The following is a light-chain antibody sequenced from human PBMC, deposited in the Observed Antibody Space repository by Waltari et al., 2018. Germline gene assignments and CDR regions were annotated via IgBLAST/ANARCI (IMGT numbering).Light chain of an antibody. CDR3: QSYDSSLSGSRV. CDR2: GNS. Sequence: QSVLTQPPSVSGAPGQRVTISCTGSSSNIGAGYDVHWCQQLPRTAPKLLLHGNSNRPGGVPGRFSGSKSGTSACLAITGLQAEDEADYYCQSYDSSLSGSRVFGGGTKLTVL. V-gene: IGLV1-40*01. J-gene: IGLJ2*01. CDR1: SSNIGAGYD.